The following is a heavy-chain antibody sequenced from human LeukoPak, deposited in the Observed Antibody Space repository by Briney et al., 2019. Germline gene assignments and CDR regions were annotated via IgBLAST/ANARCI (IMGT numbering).Heavy chain of an antibody. J-gene: IGHJ4*02. V-gene: IGHV4-34*01. CDR3: ARRVGDTPQYYFDY. Sequence: SETLSLTCAVYGGSFSGYYWSWIRQPPGKGLEWIGEINHSGSTNYNPSLKSRVTISVDTSKNQFSLKLSSVTAADTAVYYCARRVGDTPQYYFDYWGQGTLVTVSS. D-gene: IGHD4-17*01. CDR1: GGSFSGYY. CDR2: INHSGST.